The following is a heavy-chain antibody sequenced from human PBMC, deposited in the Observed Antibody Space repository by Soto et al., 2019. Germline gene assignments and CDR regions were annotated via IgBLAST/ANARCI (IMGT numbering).Heavy chain of an antibody. V-gene: IGHV3-11*01. CDR3: ARVTVTTRYGTDV. Sequence: GGSLRLSCAASGFTFSDYYMSWIRQAPGKGLEWVSYISSSSGTIYYADSVKGRFTISRDNAKNSLYLQMSSLRAEDTAVYYCARVTVTTRYGTDVWGQGTTVTVSS. CDR2: ISSSSGTI. D-gene: IGHD4-17*01. J-gene: IGHJ6*02. CDR1: GFTFSDYY.